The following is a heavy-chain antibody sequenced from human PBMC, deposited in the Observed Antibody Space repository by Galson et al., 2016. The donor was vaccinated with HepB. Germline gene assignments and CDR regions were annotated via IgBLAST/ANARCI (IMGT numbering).Heavy chain of an antibody. CDR3: ARGLCSGNVCYIWPGV. J-gene: IGHJ4*02. CDR2: LHYSGGT. Sequence: SETLSLTCTVSGVSITSNYWSWFRQPPGKRPEWIGYLHYSGGTNYNPSLKSRVTISVDTPKNLLSLSLTSVTAADTALYFCARGLCSGNVCYIWPGVCGQGTLVTVSS. D-gene: IGHD2-15*01. CDR1: GVSITSNY. V-gene: IGHV4-59*01.